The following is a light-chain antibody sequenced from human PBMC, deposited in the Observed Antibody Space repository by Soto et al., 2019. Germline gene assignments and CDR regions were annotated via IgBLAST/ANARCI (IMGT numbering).Light chain of an antibody. V-gene: IGKV3-15*01. CDR1: QTVSRN. CDR3: QQYNNWPS. Sequence: ELVMTQSPATLSVSPGERATLSCRASQTVSRNLAWYQQRPGQAPRLLIYDISNSATGVPARFSGSGSETEFTLTIRSLQSEDLAVYFCQQYNNWPSFGQGTRLEIK. J-gene: IGKJ5*01. CDR2: DIS.